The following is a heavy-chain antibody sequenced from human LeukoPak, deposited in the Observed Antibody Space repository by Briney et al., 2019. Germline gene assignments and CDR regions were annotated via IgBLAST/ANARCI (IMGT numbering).Heavy chain of an antibody. J-gene: IGHJ3*02. CDR3: ASDIVVVPAAPRDAFDI. V-gene: IGHV3-23*01. CDR2: ST. D-gene: IGHD2-2*01. Sequence: STYYADSVKGRFIISRDNSKNTLYLQMNSLRAEDAAVYYCASDIVVVPAAPRDAFDIWGQGTMVTVSS.